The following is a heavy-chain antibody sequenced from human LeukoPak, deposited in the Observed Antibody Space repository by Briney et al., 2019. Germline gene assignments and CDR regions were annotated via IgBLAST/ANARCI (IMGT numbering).Heavy chain of an antibody. V-gene: IGHV3-21*01. J-gene: IGHJ4*02. CDR1: GFTFSSYS. Sequence: GGSLRLSCAASGFTFSSYSMNWVSQAPGKGLGWVSSISSSSSYIYYADSVKGRFTISRDNAKNSLYLQMNSLRAEDTAVYYCASIYYYDSSGYCYWGQGTLVTVSS. CDR2: ISSSSSYI. D-gene: IGHD3-22*01. CDR3: ASIYYYDSSGYCY.